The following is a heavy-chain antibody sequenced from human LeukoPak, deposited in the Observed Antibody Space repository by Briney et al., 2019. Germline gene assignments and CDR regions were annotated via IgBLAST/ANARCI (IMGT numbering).Heavy chain of an antibody. D-gene: IGHD3-22*01. CDR2: IYTGGST. CDR3: ARASYYYDSSGYYRGLFRYFDY. Sequence: AGGSLRLSCAASGFTVSSNYMSWVRQAPGKGLEWVSVIYTGGSTYYADSVKGRFTISRDNSKNTLYVQMNSLRAEDTAVYYCARASYYYDSSGYYRGLFRYFDYWGQGTLVTVSS. V-gene: IGHV3-66*01. CDR1: GFTVSSNY. J-gene: IGHJ4*02.